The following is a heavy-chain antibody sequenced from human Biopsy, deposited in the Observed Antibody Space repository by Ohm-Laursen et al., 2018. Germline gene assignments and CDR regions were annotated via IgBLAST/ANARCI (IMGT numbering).Heavy chain of an antibody. D-gene: IGHD2-15*01. J-gene: IGHJ2*01. CDR2: NNPKIGDT. CDR1: AYTFTAFS. CDR3: ARGRRHCSGTCSRWYFDL. V-gene: IGHV1-2*07. Sequence: SVTVSHTPYAYTFTAFSAHCLRQAPRQGLGSLGYNNPKIGDTYYPHNFQGRVSMTRDTSISTAYMDLSRRRSDDSAVYYCARGRRHCSGTCSRWYFDLWGRGTLVTVSS.